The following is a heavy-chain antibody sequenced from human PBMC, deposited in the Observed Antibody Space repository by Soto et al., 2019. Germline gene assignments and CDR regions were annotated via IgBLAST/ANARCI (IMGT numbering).Heavy chain of an antibody. D-gene: IGHD6-13*01. J-gene: IGHJ3*02. CDR1: GFTFTSSA. V-gene: IGHV1-58*01. CDR2: IVVGSGNT. Sequence: SVKVSCKASGFTFTSSAVQWVRQARGQRLEWIGWIVVGSGNTGYAQKFQGRVTMTRNTSISTAYMELSSLRSEDTAVYYCAGFNSSSPVEAFDIWGQGIMVTVSS. CDR3: AGFNSSSPVEAFDI.